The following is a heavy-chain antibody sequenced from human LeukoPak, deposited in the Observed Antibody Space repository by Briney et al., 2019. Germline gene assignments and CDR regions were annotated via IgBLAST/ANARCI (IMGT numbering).Heavy chain of an antibody. Sequence: GGSLRLSCAASGFTFSSYAMSWVRQAPGKGLEWVSAISDSGDNGDNTYYADSVKGQFTISRDNSKNTLYLQMNSLSAEDAAVYYCAKSGSTSWYLDYWGPGTLVTVSS. V-gene: IGHV3-23*01. CDR1: GFTFSSYA. J-gene: IGHJ4*02. CDR3: AKSGSTSWYLDY. D-gene: IGHD6-13*01. CDR2: ISDSGDNGDNT.